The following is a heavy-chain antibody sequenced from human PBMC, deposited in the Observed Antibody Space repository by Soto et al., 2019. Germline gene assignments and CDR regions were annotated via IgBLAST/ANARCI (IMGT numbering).Heavy chain of an antibody. CDR1: GGSISSYY. CDR3: ARGVASSPYYFDY. D-gene: IGHD2-2*01. CDR2: IYYSGST. V-gene: IGHV4-59*01. J-gene: IGHJ4*02. Sequence: SETLSLTCTVSGGSISSYYWSWIRQPPGKGLEWIGYIYYSGSTNYNPSLKSRVTISVDTSKNQFSLKLSSVTAADTAVYYCARGVASSPYYFDYWGQGTLVPVSS.